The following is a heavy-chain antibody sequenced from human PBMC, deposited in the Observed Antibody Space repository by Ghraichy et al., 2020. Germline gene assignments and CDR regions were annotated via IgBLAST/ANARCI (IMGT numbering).Heavy chain of an antibody. Sequence: SETLSLTCTVSGGSISSYYWSWIRQPAGKGLEWIGRIYTSGSTNYNPSLKSRVTMSVDTSKNQFSLKLSSVTAADTAVYYCARDLNWKAPFNWFDPWGQGTLVTVSS. CDR1: GGSISSYY. CDR2: IYTSGST. CDR3: ARDLNWKAPFNWFDP. V-gene: IGHV4-4*07. D-gene: IGHD1-1*01. J-gene: IGHJ5*02.